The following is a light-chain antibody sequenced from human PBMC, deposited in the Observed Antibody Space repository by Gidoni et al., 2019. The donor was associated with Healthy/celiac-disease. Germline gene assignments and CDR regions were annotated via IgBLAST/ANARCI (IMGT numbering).Light chain of an antibody. CDR2: RNN. J-gene: IGLJ3*02. CDR1: SSNIGSNY. Sequence: QSVLTQPPSASGTPGQMVTISCSGSSSNIGSNYVYWYQQLPGTAPKLLIHRNNQRPSGVPDRFSGSKSGTSASLAISGLRSEDEADYYCAAWDDSLSGQVFGGGTKLTVL. V-gene: IGLV1-47*01. CDR3: AAWDDSLSGQV.